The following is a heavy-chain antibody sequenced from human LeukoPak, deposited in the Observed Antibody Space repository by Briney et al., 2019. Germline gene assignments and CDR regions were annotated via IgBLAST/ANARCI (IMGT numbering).Heavy chain of an antibody. V-gene: IGHV4-39*07. D-gene: IGHD3-22*01. Sequence: SETLSLTCTVSGGSVSSHYWYWIRQPPGKGLEWIGSMYDSENTYSNPSLKSRVTISVNTSKNQFSLKLTSVTAADTAVYYCARDTTTMIAEYWGQGTLVTVSS. J-gene: IGHJ4*02. CDR3: ARDTTTMIAEY. CDR2: MYDSENT. CDR1: GGSVSSHY.